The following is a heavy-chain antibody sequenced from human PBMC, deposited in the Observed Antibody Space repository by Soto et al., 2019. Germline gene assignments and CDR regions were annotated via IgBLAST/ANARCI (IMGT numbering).Heavy chain of an antibody. J-gene: IGHJ6*02. CDR3: AKGYSSGWYPRRSYYYGMHV. CDR2: ISYDGSNK. V-gene: IGHV3-30*18. Sequence: GGSLRLSCAASGFTFSSYGMHWVRQAPGKGLEWVAVISYDGSNKYYADSVKGRFTISRDNSKNTLYLQMNSLRAEDTAVYYCAKGYSSGWYPRRSYYYGMHVWVHGTTVTVS. D-gene: IGHD6-19*01. CDR1: GFTFSSYG.